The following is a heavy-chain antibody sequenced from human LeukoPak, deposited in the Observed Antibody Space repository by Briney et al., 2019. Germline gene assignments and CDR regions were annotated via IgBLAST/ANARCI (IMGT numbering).Heavy chain of an antibody. V-gene: IGHV4-59*08. CDR1: GGSISSYH. CDR3: ARLHPDRDGYMRRSFDS. D-gene: IGHD5-24*01. CDR2: IYYSGST. J-gene: IGHJ4*02. Sequence: SETLSLTCTVSGGSISSYHWSWIRQPPGKGLEWIGYIYYSGSTNSNPSLKSRVTISLDTSKNQFSLKLSSVTAADTALYYCARLHPDRDGYMRRSFDSWGQGTLVTVSS.